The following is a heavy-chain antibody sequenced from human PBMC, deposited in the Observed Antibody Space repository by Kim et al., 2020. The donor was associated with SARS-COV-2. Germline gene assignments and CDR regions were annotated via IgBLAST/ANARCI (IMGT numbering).Heavy chain of an antibody. J-gene: IGHJ4*02. D-gene: IGHD2-2*03. CDR3: ARGGGYCSSTSCPPPDY. CDR1: GYTFTSYG. CDR2: ISAYNGNT. Sequence: ASVKVSCKASGYTFTSYGISWVRQAPGQGLEWMGWISAYNGNTNYAQKLQGRVTMTTDTSTSTAYMELRSLRSDDTAVYYCARGGGYCSSTSCPPPDYWGQGTLVTVSS. V-gene: IGHV1-18*04.